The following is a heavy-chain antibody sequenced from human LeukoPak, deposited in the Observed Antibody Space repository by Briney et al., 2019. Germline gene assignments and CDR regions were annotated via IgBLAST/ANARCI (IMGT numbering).Heavy chain of an antibody. CDR1: GYTFTGYY. J-gene: IGHJ3*02. CDR3: ARTHEAYCGGDCYLYAFDI. Sequence: ASVKVSCKASGYTFTGYYMHWVRQAPGQGLEWMGWINPNSGGTNSPQKFQGRVTMTRDTSISTAYMELSRLRSDDTAVYYCARTHEAYCGGDCYLYAFDIWGQGTMVTVSS. CDR2: INPNSGGT. V-gene: IGHV1-2*02. D-gene: IGHD2-21*01.